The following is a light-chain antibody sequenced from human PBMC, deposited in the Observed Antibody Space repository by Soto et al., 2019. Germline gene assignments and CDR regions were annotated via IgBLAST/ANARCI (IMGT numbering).Light chain of an antibody. CDR2: ATS. J-gene: IGKJ5*01. Sequence: EIVLTQSPGTLSLSPGERATLSCRASQSVSASYLAWYQQKSGQAPGLLIYATSSRATGIPARFSGSGSGTDFTLTISRLEPEDFAVYYCQLYGSSQITFGQGTRLEIK. CDR1: QSVSASY. CDR3: QLYGSSQIT. V-gene: IGKV3-20*01.